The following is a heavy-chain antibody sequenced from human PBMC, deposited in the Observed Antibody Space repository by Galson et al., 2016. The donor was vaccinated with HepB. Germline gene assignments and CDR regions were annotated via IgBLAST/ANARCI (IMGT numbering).Heavy chain of an antibody. CDR2: ISWDGDST. V-gene: IGHV3-43*01. Sequence: SLRLSCAASGLNFDDYSMHWVRQTPGEGLEWVSLISWDGDSTYYADSVKGRFTISRDNAKNSLSLQMNSLRAEDTALYFCARESGDFNTGHIYLDYWGQGTLVTASS. CDR3: ARESGDFNTGHIYLDY. CDR1: GLNFDDYS. J-gene: IGHJ4*02. D-gene: IGHD2-21*02.